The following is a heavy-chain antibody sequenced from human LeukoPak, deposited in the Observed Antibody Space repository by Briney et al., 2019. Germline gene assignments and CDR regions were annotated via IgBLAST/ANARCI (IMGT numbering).Heavy chain of an antibody. Sequence: GGSLRLSCVVSGFTFSSYNMNWVRQAPGKGLEWVSSISTSNNYIYYADSVKGRFTISRDNAKNSLYLQMNNLRAEDTAVYYCARHLWLSGNDYWGQGTLVTVSS. CDR3: ARHLWLSGNDY. CDR2: ISTSNNYI. D-gene: IGHD5-18*01. J-gene: IGHJ4*02. CDR1: GFTFSSYN. V-gene: IGHV3-21*01.